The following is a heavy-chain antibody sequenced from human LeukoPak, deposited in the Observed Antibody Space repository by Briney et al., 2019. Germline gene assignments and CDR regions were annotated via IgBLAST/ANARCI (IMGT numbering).Heavy chain of an antibody. V-gene: IGHV3-23*01. CDR2: ISGSGGST. D-gene: IGHD1-26*01. Sequence: PGGSLRLSCAASGFTFSSYAMSWVRQAPGKGLEWVSAISGSGGSTYYADSVKGRFTISRDNSKNTLYLQMNSLRAENTAVYYCAKVARNRIVGATIDYWGQGTLVTVSS. J-gene: IGHJ4*02. CDR1: GFTFSSYA. CDR3: AKVARNRIVGATIDY.